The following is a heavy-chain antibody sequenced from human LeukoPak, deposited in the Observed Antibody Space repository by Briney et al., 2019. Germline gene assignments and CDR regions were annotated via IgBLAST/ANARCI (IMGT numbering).Heavy chain of an antibody. CDR1: GFTFSSYW. CDR3: ARARSGFLDY. J-gene: IGHJ4*02. Sequence: GGSLRLSCAASGFTFSSYWMHWVRRDPGQGLVWVSRINSDGGTTNYADSVKSRFTISRDNAKSTLYLQVNSLRAEDTAVYYCARARSGFLDYWGQGTLVTVSS. CDR2: INSDGGTT. D-gene: IGHD3-3*01. V-gene: IGHV3-74*01.